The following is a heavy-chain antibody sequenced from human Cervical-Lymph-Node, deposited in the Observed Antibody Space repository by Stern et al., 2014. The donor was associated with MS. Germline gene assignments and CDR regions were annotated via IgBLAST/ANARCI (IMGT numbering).Heavy chain of an antibody. Sequence: QLVQSGAEVKRPGSSVKVSCKASGGTFNSDAIGWVRQAPGQGLEWMGGIVPIFGTSTYAQKFQGRVKITADESTGTSYMELSGLRSEDTAFYYCAREIITETTLGWFDPWGQGTLVTVSS. CDR2: IVPIFGTS. CDR1: GGTFNSDA. CDR3: AREIITETTLGWFDP. J-gene: IGHJ5*02. D-gene: IGHD1-7*01. V-gene: IGHV1-69*01.